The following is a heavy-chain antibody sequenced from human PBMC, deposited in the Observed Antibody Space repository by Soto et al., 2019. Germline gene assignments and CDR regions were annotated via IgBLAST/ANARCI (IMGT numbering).Heavy chain of an antibody. CDR2: IYHSGST. Sequence: PSETLSLTCAASGGSISSGGYSWSWIRQPPGKGLEWIGYIYHSGSTYYNPSLKSRVTISVDRSKNQFSLKLSSVTAADTAVYYCARSDWNAFDYWGQGTLVTVSS. V-gene: IGHV4-30-2*01. D-gene: IGHD1-1*01. J-gene: IGHJ4*02. CDR3: ARSDWNAFDY. CDR1: GGSISSGGYS.